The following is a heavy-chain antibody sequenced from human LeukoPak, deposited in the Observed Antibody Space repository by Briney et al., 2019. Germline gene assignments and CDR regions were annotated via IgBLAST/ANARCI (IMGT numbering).Heavy chain of an antibody. D-gene: IGHD6-19*01. Sequence: SETLSLTCTVSGGSISSYYWSWIRQPPGKGLEWIGYIYYSGSTNYNPSLKSRVTISVDTSKNQFSLKLSSVSAADTAVYYCARGRYSSGWFNYYGMDVWGQGTTVTVSS. CDR2: IYYSGST. J-gene: IGHJ6*02. CDR3: ARGRYSSGWFNYYGMDV. CDR1: GGSISSYY. V-gene: IGHV4-59*12.